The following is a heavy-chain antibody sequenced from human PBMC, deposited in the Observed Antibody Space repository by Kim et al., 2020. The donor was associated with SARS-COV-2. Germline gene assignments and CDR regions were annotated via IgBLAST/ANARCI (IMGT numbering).Heavy chain of an antibody. CDR2: LHYGGTT. CDR3: VKQELRSLWFGALGDFDS. Sequence: SETLSLSCTVSGASISSSSSYWGWIRQPPGKGLEWIGSLHYGGTTYYNPSLKSRITVSVDTSKNQFSLKLSSATAADTATYYCVKQELRSLWFGALGDFDSRGRRSLVAVSS. D-gene: IGHD3-10*01. V-gene: IGHV4-39*01. J-gene: IGHJ5*01. CDR1: GASISSSSSY.